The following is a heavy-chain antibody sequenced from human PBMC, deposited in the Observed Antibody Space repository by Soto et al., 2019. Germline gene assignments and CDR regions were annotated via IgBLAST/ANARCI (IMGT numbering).Heavy chain of an antibody. CDR2: IKSKADGGTI. V-gene: IGHV3-15*07. CDR3: ATWAGSGSYYSWDY. Sequence: PGGSLRLSCAVSRFPFTNAWMNWVRQAPGKGLEWVGRIKSKADGGTIDYAAPVKGRFTISRDDSKNTLYLQMNSLKTEDTAVYYCATWAGSGSYYSWDYWGRGTLVTVSS. J-gene: IGHJ4*02. D-gene: IGHD3-10*01. CDR1: RFPFTNAW.